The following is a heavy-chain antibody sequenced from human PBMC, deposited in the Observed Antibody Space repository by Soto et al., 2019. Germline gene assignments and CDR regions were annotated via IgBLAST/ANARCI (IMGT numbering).Heavy chain of an antibody. V-gene: IGHV1-69*13. CDR2: IIPIFGTA. CDR1: GYTITGYY. D-gene: IGHD2-2*01. CDR3: ASIRYCISTSCYASAFDI. J-gene: IGHJ3*02. Sequence: ASVKVSCKASGYTITGYYMHWVRQAPGQGLEWMGGIIPIFGTANYAQRFQGRVTITADESTSTAYMELSSLRSEDTAVYYCASIRYCISTSCYASAFDIWGQGTMVTVSS.